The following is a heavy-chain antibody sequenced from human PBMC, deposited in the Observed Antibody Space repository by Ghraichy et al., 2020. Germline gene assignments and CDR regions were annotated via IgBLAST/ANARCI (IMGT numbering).Heavy chain of an antibody. CDR1: GFTFSSYS. CDR2: ISSSSRYI. D-gene: IGHD4-17*01. V-gene: IGHV3-21*01. Sequence: GSLRLSCAASGFTFSSYSMNWVRQAPGKGREWVSSISSSSRYIYYADSVKGRFTISRDNAKNSLYLQMNSLRAEDTAVYYCARGVDYGDYRVDYWGQGTLVTVSS. J-gene: IGHJ4*02. CDR3: ARGVDYGDYRVDY.